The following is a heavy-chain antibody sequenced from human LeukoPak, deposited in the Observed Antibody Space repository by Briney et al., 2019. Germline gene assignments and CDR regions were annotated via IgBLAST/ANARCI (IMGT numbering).Heavy chain of an antibody. D-gene: IGHD5-24*01. CDR3: ARDNYDGYRGGVDY. Sequence: ASVKVSCKASGYTFTSYDINWVRQATGQGLEWMGWMNPNSGNTGYAQKFQGRVTMTRDTSISTAYMELSRLRSDDTAVYYCARDNYDGYRGGVDYWGQGTLVTVSS. J-gene: IGHJ4*02. CDR2: MNPNSGNT. V-gene: IGHV1-8*01. CDR1: GYTFTSYD.